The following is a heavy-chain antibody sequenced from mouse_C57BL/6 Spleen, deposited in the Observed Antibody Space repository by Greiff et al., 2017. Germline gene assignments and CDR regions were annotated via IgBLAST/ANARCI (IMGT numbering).Heavy chain of an antibody. Sequence: QVQLQQPGAELVKPGASVKLSCKASGYTFTSYWMHWVKQRPGRGLEWIGRIDPNSGGTKYNEKFKSKATLTVDKPSSTAYMQLSSLTSEDSAVYYCARREATTVGATGYFDVWGTGTTVTVSS. D-gene: IGHD1-1*01. CDR2: IDPNSGGT. J-gene: IGHJ1*03. CDR1: GYTFTSYW. CDR3: ARREATTVGATGYFDV. V-gene: IGHV1-72*01.